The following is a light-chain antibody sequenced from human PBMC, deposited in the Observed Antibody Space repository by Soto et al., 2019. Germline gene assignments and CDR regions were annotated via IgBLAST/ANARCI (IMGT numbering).Light chain of an antibody. V-gene: IGLV1-40*01. Sequence: QSVLTQPPSVPGAPGQRVTISCTGSNSNIGAGYDVHWYQQFPGTAPKLLIYGNINRPSGVPDRFSGSKSGPSASLAITGLQAEDEADYYCQSYDSRLSNYVFGGGTKVTVL. CDR2: GNI. CDR3: QSYDSRLSNYV. J-gene: IGLJ1*01. CDR1: NSNIGAGYD.